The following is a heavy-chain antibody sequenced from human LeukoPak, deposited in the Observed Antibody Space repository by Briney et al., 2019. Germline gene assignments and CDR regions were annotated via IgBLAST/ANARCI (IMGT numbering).Heavy chain of an antibody. J-gene: IGHJ4*02. CDR3: ARADSSGWYVGYFDY. CDR2: INPSGGST. Sequence: ASVMVSCKASGYTFTSYYMHWVRQAPGQGLEWMGIINPSGGSTSYAQKFQGRVTMTRDTSTSTVYMELSSLRSEDTAVYYCARADSSGWYVGYFDYWGQGTLVTVSS. CDR1: GYTFTSYY. V-gene: IGHV1-46*01. D-gene: IGHD6-19*01.